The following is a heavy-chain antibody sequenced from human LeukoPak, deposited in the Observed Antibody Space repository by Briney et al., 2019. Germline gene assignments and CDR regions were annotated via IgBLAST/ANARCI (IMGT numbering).Heavy chain of an antibody. Sequence: GRSLRLSCAASGCTFSSYAMGWVHQAPGKGLEWVSAISGSGGSTYYADSVKGRFTISRDNSKNTLYLQMNSLRAEDTAVYYCLPAALQPLVDYWGQGTLVTVSS. D-gene: IGHD2-2*01. V-gene: IGHV3-23*01. CDR3: LPAALQPLVDY. J-gene: IGHJ4*02. CDR2: ISGSGGST. CDR1: GCTFSSYA.